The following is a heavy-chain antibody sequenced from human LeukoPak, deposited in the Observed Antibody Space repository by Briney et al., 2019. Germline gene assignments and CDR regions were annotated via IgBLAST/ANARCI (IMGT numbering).Heavy chain of an antibody. Sequence: SETLSLTCTFSGGSISSSSYYWGWIRQPPGKGLEWVGYIYYSGRTNYNPSLKSRVTISVDTSKNQFSLKLSSVTAADTAVYYCEKIIEYCGPYYYYMDVWGKGTTVTISS. CDR2: IYYSGRT. J-gene: IGHJ6*03. V-gene: IGHV4-61*05. CDR1: GGSISSSSYY. D-gene: IGHD2/OR15-2a*01. CDR3: EKIIEYCGPYYYYMDV.